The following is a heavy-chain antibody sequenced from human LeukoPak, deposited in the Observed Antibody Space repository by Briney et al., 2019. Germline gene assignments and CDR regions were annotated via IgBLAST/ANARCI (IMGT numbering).Heavy chain of an antibody. CDR1: GFTVSNKY. J-gene: IGHJ4*02. CDR3: ASRPPRNVNSGYWPLDY. D-gene: IGHD3-22*01. CDR2: IYSGGST. V-gene: IGHV3-66*01. Sequence: GGSLRLPCAVSGFTVSNKYMSWVRQAPGKGLECVSIIYSGGSTYYADSVKGRFTISRDNSKNTLSLQMNSLRVEDTAVYYCASRPPRNVNSGYWPLDYWGPGTLVTVSS.